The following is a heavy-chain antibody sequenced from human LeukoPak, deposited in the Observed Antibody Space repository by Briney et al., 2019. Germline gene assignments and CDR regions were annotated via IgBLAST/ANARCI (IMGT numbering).Heavy chain of an antibody. V-gene: IGHV3-23*01. J-gene: IGHJ4*02. CDR3: AKGQLKHSSGYYLYYFDY. D-gene: IGHD3-22*01. CDR1: GFTFSSYA. Sequence: PGGPLRLSCAASGFTFSSYAMSWVRQAPGKGLEWVSGISETTGGTYYADSVKGRFTISRDNSKNTLSLQMNSLRSEDTAVYYCAKGQLKHSSGYYLYYFDYWGQGTLVTVSS. CDR2: ISETTGGT.